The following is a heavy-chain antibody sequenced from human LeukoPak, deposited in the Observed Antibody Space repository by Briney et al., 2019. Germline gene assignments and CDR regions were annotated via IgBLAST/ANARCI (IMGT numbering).Heavy chain of an antibody. V-gene: IGHV3-48*04. CDR3: ARPPGDY. CDR1: GFTFNSYS. CDR2: ISSGSSTK. J-gene: IGHJ4*02. Sequence: PGGSLRLSCAASGFTFNSYSMNWVRQAPGKGLEWVSYISSGSSTKYYADSVKGRFTISRDNAKNSLYLQTNSLRAEDTAVYYCARPPGDYWGQGTLVTVSS.